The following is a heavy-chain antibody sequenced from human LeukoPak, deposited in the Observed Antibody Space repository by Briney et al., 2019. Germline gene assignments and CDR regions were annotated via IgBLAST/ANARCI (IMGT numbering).Heavy chain of an antibody. V-gene: IGHV4-34*01. CDR1: GGSFSGYY. Sequence: SETLSLTCAVYGGSFSGYYWSWIRQPPGKGLEWIGEINHSGSTNYNPSLKSRVTISVDTSKNQFSLKLSSVTAADTAVYYCATHFDFWSGYPHYFDYWGQGTLVTVSS. CDR3: ATHFDFWSGYPHYFDY. CDR2: INHSGST. D-gene: IGHD3-3*01. J-gene: IGHJ4*02.